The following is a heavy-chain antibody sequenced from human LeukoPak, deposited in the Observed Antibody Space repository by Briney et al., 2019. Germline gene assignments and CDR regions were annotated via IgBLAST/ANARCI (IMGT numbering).Heavy chain of an antibody. Sequence: GGSLRLSCAASGFTFSSYAMSWVRQAPGKGLEWVSSISSSSSYIYYADSVKGRFTICRDNAKNSLYLQMNSLRAEDTAVYYCAKDGGRWLQFPSFYFDYWGQGTLVTVSS. CDR1: GFTFSSYA. V-gene: IGHV3-21*01. J-gene: IGHJ4*02. CDR2: ISSSSSYI. D-gene: IGHD5-24*01. CDR3: AKDGGRWLQFPSFYFDY.